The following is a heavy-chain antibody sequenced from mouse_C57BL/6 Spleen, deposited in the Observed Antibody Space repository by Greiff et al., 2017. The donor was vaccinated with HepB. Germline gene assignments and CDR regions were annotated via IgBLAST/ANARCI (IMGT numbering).Heavy chain of an antibody. D-gene: IGHD3-2*02. J-gene: IGHJ3*01. CDR3: ARERSSGYLFAY. V-gene: IGHV5-4*01. Sequence: EVKVVESGGGLVKPGGSLKLSCAASGFTFSSYAMPWVRQTPEKRLEWVATISDDGSYTYYPDNVKGRFTISRDNAKNNLYLQMSQMKAEDTAMYYGARERSSGYLFAYWGKGTLVTVSA. CDR1: GFTFSSYA. CDR2: ISDDGSYT.